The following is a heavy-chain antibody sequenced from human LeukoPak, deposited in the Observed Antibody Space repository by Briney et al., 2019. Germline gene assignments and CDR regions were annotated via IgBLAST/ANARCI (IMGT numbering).Heavy chain of an antibody. CDR2: IYSGGST. J-gene: IGHJ4*02. CDR1: GFTVSSNY. D-gene: IGHD3-22*01. CDR3: ARDPLFDDSKEVRSY. Sequence: GGSLRLSCAASGFTVSSNYMSWVRQAPGKGLEWVSVIYSGGSTYYADSVKGRFTISRDNSKNTLYLQMNSLRAEDTAVYYCARDPLFDDSKEVRSYWGQGTLVTVSS. V-gene: IGHV3-66*01.